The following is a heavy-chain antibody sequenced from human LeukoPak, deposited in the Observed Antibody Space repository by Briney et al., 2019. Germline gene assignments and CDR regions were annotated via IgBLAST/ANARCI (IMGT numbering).Heavy chain of an antibody. CDR1: GFTFSSYW. D-gene: IGHD3-3*01. J-gene: IGHJ6*03. Sequence: GGSPRLSCAASGFTFSSYWMSWVRQAPGKGLEWVANINQDGSEKYYVDSVKGRFTISRDNAKNSLYLQMNSLRAEDTAVYYCARAKRLLEWRGDYYYYYYMDVWGKGTTVTVSS. V-gene: IGHV3-7*01. CDR2: INQDGSEK. CDR3: ARAKRLLEWRGDYYYYYYMDV.